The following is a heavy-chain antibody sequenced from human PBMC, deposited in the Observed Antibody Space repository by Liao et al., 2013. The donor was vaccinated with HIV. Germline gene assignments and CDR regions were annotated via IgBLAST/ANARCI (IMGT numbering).Heavy chain of an antibody. CDR3: ARDGYSYAYYYMDV. J-gene: IGHJ6*03. Sequence: QVQLQESGPGLVKPSETLSLTCTVSGGSISSYYWYWIRQPAGKGLEWIGRIYTSGSTNYNPSLKSRVTMSVDTSKNQFSLKLSSVTAADTAVYYCARDGYSYAYYYMDVWGKGTTVTVSS. CDR2: IYTSGST. CDR1: GGSISSYY. D-gene: IGHD5-18*01. V-gene: IGHV4-4*07.